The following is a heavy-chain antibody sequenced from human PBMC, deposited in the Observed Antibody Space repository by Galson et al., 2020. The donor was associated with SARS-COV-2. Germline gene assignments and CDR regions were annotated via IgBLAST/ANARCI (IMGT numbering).Heavy chain of an antibody. CDR2: GDYSGTT. D-gene: IGHD3-10*01. Sequence: SETLSLTCTVSGGSMRTTSYYWGWIRQPPGKGLEWIGSGDYSGTTFYNPSLKSRVTIFVDTSKNQFSLKFKSVTAADTAVYYCAKHADASGTYDRRSDYWGQGTLVTVSS. J-gene: IGHJ4*02. V-gene: IGHV4-39*01. CDR1: GGSMRTTSYY. CDR3: AKHADASGTYDRRSDY.